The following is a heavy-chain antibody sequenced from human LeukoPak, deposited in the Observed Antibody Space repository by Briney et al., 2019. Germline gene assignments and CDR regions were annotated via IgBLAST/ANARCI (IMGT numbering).Heavy chain of an antibody. V-gene: IGHV3-49*04. J-gene: IGHJ4*02. CDR3: TRDFRARGQYYFDY. CDR1: GFTFGDYA. Sequence: PGGSLRPSCTASGFTFGDYAMSWVRQAPGKGLEWVGFIRSKAYGGTTEYAASVKGRFTISRDDSKSIAYLQMNSLKTEDTAVYYCTRDFRARGQYYFDYWGQGTLVTVSS. D-gene: IGHD1-26*01. CDR2: IRSKAYGGTT.